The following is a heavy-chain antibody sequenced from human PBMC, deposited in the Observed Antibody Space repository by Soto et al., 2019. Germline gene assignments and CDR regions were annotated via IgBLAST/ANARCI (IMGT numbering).Heavy chain of an antibody. Sequence: QVQLVQSGAEVKKPGSSVKVSCKASGGTFSSYAISWVRQAPGQGLEWMGGIIPIFGTANYAQKFQGRVTIXXDXSXXTAYMELSSLRSEDTAVYYCARPLFRGYSSSWYVDWGQGTLVTVSS. CDR1: GGTFSSYA. J-gene: IGHJ4*02. CDR3: ARPLFRGYSSSWYVD. CDR2: IIPIFGTA. D-gene: IGHD6-13*01. V-gene: IGHV1-69*12.